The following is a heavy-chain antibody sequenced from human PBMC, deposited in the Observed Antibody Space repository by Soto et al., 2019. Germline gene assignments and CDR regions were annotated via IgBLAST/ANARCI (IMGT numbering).Heavy chain of an antibody. CDR1: GFTFSSYS. J-gene: IGHJ3*02. D-gene: IGHD2-2*01. CDR3: ARVGGGYQLLHAFDI. V-gene: IGHV3-21*03. Sequence: EVQVVESGGGLVKPGGSLRLSCAASGFTFSSYSMNWVRQAPGKGLEWVSSISSSSSYIYYADSVKGRFTISRDNAKNSLYVQMKSLRAEDTDVCYGARVGGGYQLLHAFDIWGQGTMVTVSS. CDR2: ISSSSSYI.